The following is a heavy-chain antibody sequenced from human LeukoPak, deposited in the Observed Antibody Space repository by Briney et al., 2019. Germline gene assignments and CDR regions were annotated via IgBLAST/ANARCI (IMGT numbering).Heavy chain of an antibody. J-gene: IGHJ4*02. Sequence: GGSLRLSCAASGFTFSTYGMHWVRQAPGKGLEWVAFIRYDGSNKYYADSVKGRFTISRDNSKNTLYLQMNSLRAEDTAVYYCAKDPGYSYGENYFDYWGQGTLVTVSS. CDR2: IRYDGSNK. CDR3: AKDPGYSYGENYFDY. D-gene: IGHD5-18*01. V-gene: IGHV3-30*02. CDR1: GFTFSTYG.